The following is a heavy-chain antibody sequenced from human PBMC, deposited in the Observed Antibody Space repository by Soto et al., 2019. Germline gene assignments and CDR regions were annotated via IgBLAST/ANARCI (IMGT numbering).Heavy chain of an antibody. V-gene: IGHV1-8*01. D-gene: IGHD1-1*01. CDR3: AIILNSILDNY. J-gene: IGHJ4*02. Sequence: ASVKVSCKASGYTFTSYDINWVRQSTGQGLEWMGWMNPNSGNTGYAQKFQGRVTMTRDTSISTAYMELSSLRSEDTAVYYCAIILNSILDNYWGQGTLVTVSS. CDR1: GYTFTSYD. CDR2: MNPNSGNT.